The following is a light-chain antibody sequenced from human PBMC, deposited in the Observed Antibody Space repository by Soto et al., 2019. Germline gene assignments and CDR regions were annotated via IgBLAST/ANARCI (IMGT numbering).Light chain of an antibody. V-gene: IGKV1-27*01. CDR3: QEHHRGPFT. Sequence: DIQMTQSPSSLSASVGDTVTINCRASQGISNFLAWYQQKPGKVPELLIYDASTLHSGVPPRFSGSGSGTEFALIIISLQPEDVATYFCQEHHRGPFTFGPGTKVDIK. J-gene: IGKJ3*01. CDR1: QGISNF. CDR2: DAS.